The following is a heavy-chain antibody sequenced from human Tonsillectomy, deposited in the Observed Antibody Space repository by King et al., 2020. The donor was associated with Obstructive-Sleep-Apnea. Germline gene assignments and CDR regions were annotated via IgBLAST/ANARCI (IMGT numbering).Heavy chain of an antibody. CDR1: GYSFTSYW. J-gene: IGHJ4*02. CDR2: IYPGDSDT. Sequence: VQLVESGAEVKKPGESLKISCKGSGYSFTSYWIGWVRQMPGKGLEWMGIIYPGDSDTRYSPSFQGQVTISAAKSISTAYLQWSSLKASDTAMYYCARRGRGGSYRRVDFDYWGQGTLVTVSS. V-gene: IGHV5-51*01. D-gene: IGHD1-26*01. CDR3: ARRGRGGSYRRVDFDY.